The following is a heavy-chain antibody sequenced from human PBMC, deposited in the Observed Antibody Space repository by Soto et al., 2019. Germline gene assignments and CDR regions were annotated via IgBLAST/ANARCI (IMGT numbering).Heavy chain of an antibody. D-gene: IGHD5-18*01. CDR2: MNPNSGNT. CDR1: GYTFTSYD. Sequence: ASVKVSCKASGYTFTSYDINWVRHATGQGLEWMGWMNPNSGNTGYAQKFQGRVTMTRNTSISTAYMELSSLRSEDTAVYYCAKDRRRGSYGYDAFDMWGQGTMVT. CDR3: AKDRRRGSYGYDAFDM. J-gene: IGHJ3*02. V-gene: IGHV1-8*01.